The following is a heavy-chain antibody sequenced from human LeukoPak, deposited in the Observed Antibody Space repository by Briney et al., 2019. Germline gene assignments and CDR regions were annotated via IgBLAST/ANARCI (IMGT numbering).Heavy chain of an antibody. CDR2: ICNSSSII. J-gene: IGHJ5*02. CDR1: GFTLTDYY. V-gene: IGHV3-11*04. CDR3: ARLGYYSSSWEASTWFDP. Sequence: AGGSLRLSCAASGFTLTDYYMSWIPEAPGNEREWVTYICNSSSIIYYAATVKGRFTISRANAKTSLYLQMNSMRAEGTAVYYCARLGYYSSSWEASTWFDPWGQGNLVTVSS. D-gene: IGHD6-13*01.